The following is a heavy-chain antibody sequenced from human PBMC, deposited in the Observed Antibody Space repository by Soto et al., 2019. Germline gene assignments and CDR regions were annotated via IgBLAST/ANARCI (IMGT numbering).Heavy chain of an antibody. D-gene: IGHD6-13*01. J-gene: IGHJ4*02. CDR3: AGIAAAGGETFDY. Sequence: QVQLQESGPGLVKPSETLSLTCTVSGGSVSSGSYYWSWIRQPPGKGLEWIGYIYYSGSTNYNPSLKSRVTISVDTSKNQFSLKLRSVTAADTAVYYCAGIAAAGGETFDYWGQGTLVTVSS. CDR1: GGSVSSGSYY. CDR2: IYYSGST. V-gene: IGHV4-61*01.